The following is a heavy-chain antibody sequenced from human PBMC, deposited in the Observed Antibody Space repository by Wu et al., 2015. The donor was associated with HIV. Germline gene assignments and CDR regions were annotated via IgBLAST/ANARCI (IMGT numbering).Heavy chain of an antibody. CDR3: ARGIAVTPMANWFDP. V-gene: IGHV1-18*04. D-gene: IGHD6-19*01. Sequence: QVQLVQSGAEVKKPGASVKVSCKASGYTFTDFFIHWVRQAPGQGLEWMGWISADNINTHYAQKLQGRVTLTTDTSTSTAYMELRSLRSDDTAVYYCARGIAVTPMANWFDPWGQGTLVTVSS. CDR1: GYTFTDFF. J-gene: IGHJ5*02. CDR2: ISADNINT.